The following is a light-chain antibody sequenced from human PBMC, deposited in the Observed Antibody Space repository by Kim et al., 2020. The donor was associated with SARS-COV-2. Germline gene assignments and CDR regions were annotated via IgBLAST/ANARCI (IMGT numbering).Light chain of an antibody. J-gene: IGLJ3*02. V-gene: IGLV4-60*03. CDR3: ETWDSNIQV. Sequence: QPVLTQSSSASASRGSSVTLTCTLSSGHSNYFIAWHQQQPGKAPRFLMKVEGSGSYNKGGGVPDRFSGSRSGADRYLIISNLQSEDEADYYCETWDSNIQVFGGGTQLTVL. CDR2: VEGSGSY. CDR1: SGHSNYF.